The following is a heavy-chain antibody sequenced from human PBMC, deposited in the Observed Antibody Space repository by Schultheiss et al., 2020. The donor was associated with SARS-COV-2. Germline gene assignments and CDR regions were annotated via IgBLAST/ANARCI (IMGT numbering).Heavy chain of an antibody. D-gene: IGHD3-10*01. CDR2: ISSSSSYI. CDR1: GFTFSSYS. Sequence: GESLKISCAASGFTFSSYSMNWVRQAPGKGLEWVSSISSSSSYIYYADSVKGRFTISRDNAKNSLYLQMNSLRAEDTAVYYCAREGTGGGMDVWGQGTTVTVSS. J-gene: IGHJ6*02. V-gene: IGHV3-21*04. CDR3: AREGTGGGMDV.